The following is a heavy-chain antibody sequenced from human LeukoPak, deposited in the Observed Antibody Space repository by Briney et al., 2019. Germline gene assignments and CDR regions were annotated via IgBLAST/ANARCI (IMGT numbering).Heavy chain of an antibody. Sequence: PSETLSLTCTVSGGSISSYYWSWIRQPAGKGLEWIGRIHTSGSTNYNPSLKSRVTMSVDTSKNQFSLKLSSVTAADTAVYYCARHRYYYRSGSYYGAPYYMDVWGKGTTVTISS. CDR2: IHTSGST. CDR3: ARHRYYYRSGSYYGAPYYMDV. J-gene: IGHJ6*03. CDR1: GGSISSYY. D-gene: IGHD3-10*01. V-gene: IGHV4-4*07.